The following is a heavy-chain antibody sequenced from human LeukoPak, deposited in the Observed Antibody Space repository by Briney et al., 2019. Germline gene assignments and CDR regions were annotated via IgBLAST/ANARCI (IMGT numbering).Heavy chain of an antibody. CDR1: GGSISSYY. Sequence: SETLSLTCTVSGGSISSYYWSWIRQPPGKGLEWIGEINHSGSTNYNPSLKSRVTISVDTSKNQFSLKLSSVTAADTAVYYCARKIKLGVQLERRGWFDPWGQGTLVTVSS. D-gene: IGHD1-1*01. CDR3: ARKIKLGVQLERRGWFDP. CDR2: INHSGST. J-gene: IGHJ5*02. V-gene: IGHV4-34*01.